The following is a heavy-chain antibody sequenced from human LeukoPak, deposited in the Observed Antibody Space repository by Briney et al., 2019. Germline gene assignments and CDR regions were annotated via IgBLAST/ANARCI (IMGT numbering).Heavy chain of an antibody. CDR2: ISNSGGST. CDR3: AKDKRVSTGSYFPFDY. CDR1: EFTFRNYG. D-gene: IGHD1-26*01. Sequence: GGSLRLSCAASEFTFRNYGMSWVRQAPGKGLEWVSSISNSGGSTYYADSVKGRFTISRDNFKNTLFPQMNSLRAEDTAVYYCAKDKRVSTGSYFPFDYWGQRTLVTVSS. J-gene: IGHJ4*02. V-gene: IGHV3-23*01.